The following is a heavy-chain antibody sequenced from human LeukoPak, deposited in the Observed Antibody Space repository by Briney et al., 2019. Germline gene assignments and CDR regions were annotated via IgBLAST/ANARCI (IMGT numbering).Heavy chain of an antibody. CDR3: ARDDYGWNEY. J-gene: IGHJ4*02. CDR1: GFTFSSYS. D-gene: IGHD3-10*01. CDR2: ISSGSSYI. Sequence: GGSLRLSCAASGFTFSSYSMNWVRQAPGKGLEWVSSISSGSSYIYYADSVKGRFTISRENAKNSLYLQMDSLRAEDTAAYYCARDDYGWNEYWGQGTLVTVSS. V-gene: IGHV3-21*01.